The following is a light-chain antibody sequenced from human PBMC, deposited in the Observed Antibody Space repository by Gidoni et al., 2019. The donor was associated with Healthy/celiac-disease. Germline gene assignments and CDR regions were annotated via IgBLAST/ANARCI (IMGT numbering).Light chain of an antibody. CDR2: AAS. CDR1: QSISSY. J-gene: IGKJ2*01. CDR3: QQSYSTPYT. Sequence: DIQLTQSPSSLSASVGDRVTITCRASQSISSYLNWYQQKPGKAPKPLIYAASSLQSGVPSRFSDSGSGTDFTLTISSLQPEDFATYYCQQSYSTPYTFXQXTKLEIK. V-gene: IGKV1-39*01.